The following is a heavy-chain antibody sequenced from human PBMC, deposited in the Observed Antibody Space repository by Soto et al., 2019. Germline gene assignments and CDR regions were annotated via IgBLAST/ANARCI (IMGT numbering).Heavy chain of an antibody. CDR3: ARVDWGSFDY. CDR1: AGSINAYY. D-gene: IGHD7-27*01. Sequence: SETLSLTCTVSAGSINAYYWSWIRQPPGKGLEWIGYIYYSGSTNYNPSLKSRVTISVDTSKNQFSLKLSSVTAADTAVYYCARVDWGSFDYWGQGTLVTVSS. J-gene: IGHJ4*02. V-gene: IGHV4-59*01. CDR2: IYYSGST.